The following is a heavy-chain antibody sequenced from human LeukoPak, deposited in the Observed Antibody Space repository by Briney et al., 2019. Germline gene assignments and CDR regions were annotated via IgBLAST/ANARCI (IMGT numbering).Heavy chain of an antibody. Sequence: SVKVSCKASGGTFSSYAISWVRQAPGQGLEWMGGIIPIFGTANYAQKFQGRVTITADESTSTAYMELSSLRSEDTAVYYCAQEYSSGWYSDYWGQGTLVTVSS. CDR2: IIPIFGTA. J-gene: IGHJ4*02. V-gene: IGHV1-69*13. CDR3: AQEYSSGWYSDY. CDR1: GGTFSSYA. D-gene: IGHD6-19*01.